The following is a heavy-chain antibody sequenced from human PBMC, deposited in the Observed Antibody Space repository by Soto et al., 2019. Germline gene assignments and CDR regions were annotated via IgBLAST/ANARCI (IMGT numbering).Heavy chain of an antibody. CDR1: GYTFTGYY. Sequence: ASVKVSCKASGYTFTGYYMHWARQAPGQGLEWMGWINPNSGGTNYAQKFQGWVTMTRDTSISTAYMELSRLRSDDTAVYYCAKSIVGATGSHYYYGMDVWGQGTTVTVSS. J-gene: IGHJ6*02. CDR3: AKSIVGATGSHYYYGMDV. D-gene: IGHD1-26*01. V-gene: IGHV1-2*04. CDR2: INPNSGGT.